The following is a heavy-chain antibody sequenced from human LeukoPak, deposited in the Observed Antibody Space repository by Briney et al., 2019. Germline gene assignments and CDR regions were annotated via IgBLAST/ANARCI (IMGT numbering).Heavy chain of an antibody. CDR1: GFTFSSYA. CDR3: AKGRGHPLPTYHMDV. Sequence: GGSLRLSCAASGFTFSSYAMSWVRQAPGKGLEWVSTIVDTGDGTFYADSVRGRFTISRVSSKNTLHLQMNSLRADDTAVYYCAKGRGHPLPTYHMDVWGKGTTVTVSS. V-gene: IGHV3-23*01. D-gene: IGHD3-10*01. J-gene: IGHJ6*03. CDR2: IVDTGDGT.